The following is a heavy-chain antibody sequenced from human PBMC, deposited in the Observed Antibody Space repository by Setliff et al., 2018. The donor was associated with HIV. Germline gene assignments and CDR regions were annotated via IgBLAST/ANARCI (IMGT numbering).Heavy chain of an antibody. J-gene: IGHJ4*02. CDR2: IKSKTDGGTT. D-gene: IGHD1-26*01. Sequence: GSLRLSCAASGFTFSNAWMSWVRQAPGKGLEWVGRIKSKTDGGTTDYAAPVKGRFTISRDDSKNTLYLQMNSLKTEDTAVYYCTTDRGWELTEFDYWGQGTLVTVSS. V-gene: IGHV3-15*01. CDR3: TTDRGWELTEFDY. CDR1: GFTFSNAW.